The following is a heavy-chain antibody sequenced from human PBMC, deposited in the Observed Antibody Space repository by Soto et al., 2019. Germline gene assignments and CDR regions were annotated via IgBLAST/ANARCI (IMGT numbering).Heavy chain of an antibody. D-gene: IGHD1-26*01. V-gene: IGHV4-28*01. J-gene: IGHJ4*02. Sequence: SETLSLTCALSGYSISSSNWWGWTRQPPGKGLEWIGYIYYSGTTYYNPSLKSRVTMSVDTSTNQFSLKLTSVTAVDTAVYYCARREIQGPIDYWGQGTLVTVSS. CDR1: GYSISSSNW. CDR2: IYYSGTT. CDR3: ARREIQGPIDY.